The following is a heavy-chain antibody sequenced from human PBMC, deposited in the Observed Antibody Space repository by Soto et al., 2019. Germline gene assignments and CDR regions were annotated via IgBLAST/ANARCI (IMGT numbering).Heavy chain of an antibody. CDR2: INHSGST. Sequence: SETLSLSCAVYGGSFSGYYWSWIRQPPGKGLEWIGEINHSGSTNYNPSLKSRVTISVDTSKNQFSLKLSSVTAADTAVYYCARGIVATIGPHYYYYYMDVWGKGTTVTVSS. J-gene: IGHJ6*03. CDR1: GGSFSGYY. D-gene: IGHD5-12*01. CDR3: ARGIVATIGPHYYYYYMDV. V-gene: IGHV4-34*01.